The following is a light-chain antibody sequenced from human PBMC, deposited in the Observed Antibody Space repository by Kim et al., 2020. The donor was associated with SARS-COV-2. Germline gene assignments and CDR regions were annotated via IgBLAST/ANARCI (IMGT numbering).Light chain of an antibody. CDR1: TGAVTSGHY. V-gene: IGLV7-46*01. CDR2: GTQ. CDR3: LLSYSDIAV. Sequence: PGGTVTLTCTSSTGAVTSGHYPYWFQQKPGQAPRTLIYGTQNKHSWTPARFSGSLLGGKAALTLSGAQPEDEAEYYCLLSYSDIAVFGGGTQLTVL. J-gene: IGLJ3*02.